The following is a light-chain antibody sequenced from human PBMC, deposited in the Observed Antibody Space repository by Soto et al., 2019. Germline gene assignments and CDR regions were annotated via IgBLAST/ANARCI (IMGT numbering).Light chain of an antibody. CDR2: EDI. CDR3: CSYAGGASVV. CDR1: SSDVGSYNL. V-gene: IGLV2-23*01. Sequence: QSALTQPASVSGSPGQSITLSCTGSSSDVGSYNLVSWYQQHPGKAPKLLIYEDIERPPGVSNRFSGSKSGNTASLTISGLQTEDEADYYCCSYAGGASVVFGGGTKLTVL. J-gene: IGLJ2*01.